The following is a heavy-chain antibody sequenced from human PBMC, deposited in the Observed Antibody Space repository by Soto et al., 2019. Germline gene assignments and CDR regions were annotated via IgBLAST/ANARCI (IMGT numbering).Heavy chain of an antibody. V-gene: IGHV3-9*01. Sequence: EVQLVESGGGLVQPGRSLRLSCAASGFTFDDYAMHWVRQAPGKGLEWVSGISWNSGSIGYADSVKGRFTISRDNAKNSLYLQMNSLRAEDTALYYCAKDIQLAAANGWYFDLWGRGTLVTVSS. CDR2: ISWNSGSI. CDR3: AKDIQLAAANGWYFDL. J-gene: IGHJ2*01. CDR1: GFTFDDYA. D-gene: IGHD6-13*01.